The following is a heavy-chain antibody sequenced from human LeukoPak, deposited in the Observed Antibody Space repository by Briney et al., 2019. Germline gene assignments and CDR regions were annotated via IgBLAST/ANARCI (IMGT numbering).Heavy chain of an antibody. CDR3: ARDQSSGWSHFDY. V-gene: IGHV1-69*04. CDR1: GGTFSSYA. CDR2: IIPILGIA. D-gene: IGHD6-19*01. J-gene: IGHJ4*02. Sequence: GASVKVSCKASGGTFSSYAISWVRQAPGQGLEWMGRIIPILGIANYAQKFQGRVTMTTDTSTSTAYMELRSLRSDDTAVYYCARDQSSGWSHFDYWGQGTLVTVSS.